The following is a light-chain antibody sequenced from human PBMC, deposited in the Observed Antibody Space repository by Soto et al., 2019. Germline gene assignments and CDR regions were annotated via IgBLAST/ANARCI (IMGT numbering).Light chain of an antibody. CDR1: QTVSTN. J-gene: IGKJ5*01. Sequence: DIVFTQSPGTLSLSPGERATLSCRASQTVSTNYLAWYQQKPGQAPSLLIYDSSTRATGIPARFSGSGSGTEFTLTISSLQSEDFAIYYCQQYNNWPPITFGQGTRLE. V-gene: IGKV3-15*01. CDR2: DSS. CDR3: QQYNNWPPIT.